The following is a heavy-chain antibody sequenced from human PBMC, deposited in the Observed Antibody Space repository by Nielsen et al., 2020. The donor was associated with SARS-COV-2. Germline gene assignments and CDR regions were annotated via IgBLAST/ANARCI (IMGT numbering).Heavy chain of an antibody. CDR3: ARDALYYYYMDV. J-gene: IGHJ6*03. CDR1: GFTFSSYS. Sequence: GSLKISCAASGFTFSSYSMNWVRQAPGKGLEWVSSISSSSSYIYYADSVKGRFTISRDNAKNSLYLQMNSLRAEDTAVYYCARDALYYYYMDVWGKGTTVTVSS. V-gene: IGHV3-21*01. CDR2: ISSSSSYI.